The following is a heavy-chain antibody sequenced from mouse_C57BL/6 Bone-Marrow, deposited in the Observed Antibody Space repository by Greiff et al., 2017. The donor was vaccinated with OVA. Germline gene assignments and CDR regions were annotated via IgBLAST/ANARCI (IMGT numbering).Heavy chain of an antibody. J-gene: IGHJ3*01. V-gene: IGHV1-62-2*01. CDR3: ARHDYGWFAY. D-gene: IGHD1-1*01. CDR2: FYPGGGSI. Sequence: VQLLQSGAGLVKPGESVKLSCKASGYTFTEYTISWVKQTSGQGLEWIGWFYPGGGSIKYTEKLKDQVTLTADKSSITVYMELSRLTSEDSAVYFCARHDYGWFAYWGQGTLVTVSA. CDR1: GYTFTEYT.